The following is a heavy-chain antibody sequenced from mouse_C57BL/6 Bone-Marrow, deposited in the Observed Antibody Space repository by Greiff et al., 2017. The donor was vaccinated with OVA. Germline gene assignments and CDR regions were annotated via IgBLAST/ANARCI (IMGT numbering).Heavy chain of an antibody. CDR2: ISYSGST. Sequence: EVKLMESGPGLAKPSQTLSLTCSVTGYSITSDYWNWIRKFPGHKLEYMGYISYSGSTYYNPSLKSRISITRDKSKNQYYLQLNSVTTEDTATYYCARCAGYYGSSYWYFDVWGTGTTVTVSS. CDR1: GYSITSDY. CDR3: ARCAGYYGSSYWYFDV. J-gene: IGHJ1*03. D-gene: IGHD1-1*01. V-gene: IGHV3-8*01.